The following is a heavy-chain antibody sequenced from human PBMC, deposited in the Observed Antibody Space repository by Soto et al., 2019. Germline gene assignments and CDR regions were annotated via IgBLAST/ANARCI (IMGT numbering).Heavy chain of an antibody. CDR3: ASTSFWIGYYQIDY. CDR1: GGSFSGYY. D-gene: IGHD3-3*01. CDR2: INHSGST. V-gene: IGHV4-34*01. J-gene: IGHJ4*02. Sequence: QVQLQQWGAGLLKPSETLSLTCAVYGGSFSGYYWSWMREPTGKGLEWIGEINHSGSTNYNPSLNNRVTLSVDTSKNQFSLKVSSVTAASTAVYYCASTSFWIGYYQIDYWGQGTLVTVSS.